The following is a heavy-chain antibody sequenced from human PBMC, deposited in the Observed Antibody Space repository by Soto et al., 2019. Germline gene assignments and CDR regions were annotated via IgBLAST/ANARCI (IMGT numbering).Heavy chain of an antibody. CDR1: GCSISSYY. D-gene: IGHD3-9*01. CDR2: IYYSGST. Sequence: PXETLSLTCTVSGCSISSYYWNWIRQPPGKGLEWIGYIYYSGSTKYNPSLKSRVTISVDTSKNQFSLKLSSVTAADTAVYYCARDRLANWFEPWGKETLVTVS. CDR3: ARDRLANWFEP. J-gene: IGHJ5*02. V-gene: IGHV4-59*01.